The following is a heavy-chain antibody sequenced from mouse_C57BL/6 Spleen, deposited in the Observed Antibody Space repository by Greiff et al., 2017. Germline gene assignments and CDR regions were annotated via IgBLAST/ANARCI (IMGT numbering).Heavy chain of an antibody. CDR1: GYTFTSYW. V-gene: IGHV1-50*01. CDR3: ARGPYYGSSPYFDY. J-gene: IGHJ2*01. Sequence: QVQLQQPGAELVKPGASVKLSCKASGYTFTSYWMQWVKQRPGQGLEWIGEIDPSDSYTNYNQKFKGKATLTVDTSSSTAYMQLRRLTSEDSAVYYCARGPYYGSSPYFDYWGQGTTPTVSS. CDR2: IDPSDSYT. D-gene: IGHD1-1*01.